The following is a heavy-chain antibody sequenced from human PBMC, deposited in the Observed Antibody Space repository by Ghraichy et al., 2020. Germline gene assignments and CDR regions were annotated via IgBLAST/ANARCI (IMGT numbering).Heavy chain of an antibody. CDR1: GFTFSSYS. CDR2: ISSSSSYI. V-gene: IGHV3-21*01. CDR3: ARVNSRDNGPDY. J-gene: IGHJ4*02. D-gene: IGHD2/OR15-2a*01. Sequence: GGSLRLSCAASGFTFSSYSMNWVRQAPGKGLEWVSSISSSSSYIYYADSVKGRFTISRDNAKNSLYLQMNSLRAEDTAVYYCARVNSRDNGPDYWGQGTLVTVSS.